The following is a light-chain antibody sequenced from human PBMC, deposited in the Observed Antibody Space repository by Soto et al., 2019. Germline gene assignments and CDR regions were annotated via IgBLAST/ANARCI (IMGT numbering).Light chain of an antibody. J-gene: IGLJ2*01. CDR3: ISYCLSYGSIETSATVV. Sequence: QSVLTQPAYVSGSPGQSITIPCTGTSIAVGGYNYVSWYQQHPGKAPKLLIYEVTNRPSGVSNRFSGSKSGNTASLTISGLQAEDESDYYCISYCLSYGSIETSATVVFGGGTKRTVL. V-gene: IGLV2-14*01. CDR2: EVT. CDR1: SIAVGGYNY.